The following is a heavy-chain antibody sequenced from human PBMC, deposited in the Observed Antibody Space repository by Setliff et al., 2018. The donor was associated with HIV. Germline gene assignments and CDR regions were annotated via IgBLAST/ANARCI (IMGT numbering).Heavy chain of an antibody. CDR1: GYSFTTYW. Sequence: PGEPLKISCMGSGYSFTTYWITWVRQMPGKGLEWMGRIDPSDSYTDYSQSFHGHVTLSVDRSINTAYLQWSSLKASDTAMYYCARVGPGHRDGKIYDTFDIWGQGTLVTVSS. CDR2: IDPSDSYT. CDR3: ARVGPGHRDGKIYDTFDI. V-gene: IGHV5-10-1*01. J-gene: IGHJ3*02. D-gene: IGHD5-12*01.